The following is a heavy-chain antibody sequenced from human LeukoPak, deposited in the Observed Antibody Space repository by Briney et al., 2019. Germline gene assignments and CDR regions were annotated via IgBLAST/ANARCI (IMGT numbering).Heavy chain of an antibody. CDR2: IYGGGNA. D-gene: IGHD6-19*01. CDR3: ARDGGGSSGWYYWFDT. CDR1: ELTEISNY. V-gene: IGHV3-66*01. J-gene: IGHJ5*02. Sequence: GRSLRLFCAVSELTEISNYLNWLRQAPGKGLEWVSVIYGGGNAYYADSVKGRFTISRDNSKNTLYLQMNSLIPEDTAVYYCARDGGGSSGWYYWFDTWGQGTLVTVSS.